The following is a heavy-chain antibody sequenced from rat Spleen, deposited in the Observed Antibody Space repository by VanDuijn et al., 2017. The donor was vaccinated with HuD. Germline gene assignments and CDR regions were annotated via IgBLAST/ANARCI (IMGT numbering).Heavy chain of an antibody. CDR3: ARHSTWGFDY. CDR1: GFTFSDYF. V-gene: IGHV5-25*01. Sequence: EVQLVESDGGLVQPGRSLKLSCAASGFTFSDYFMAWVRQAPTKGLEWVATISHDGDNTYYRDSLKGRFPISRDNAKSTLYLQMDSLRSEDTATYYCARHSTWGFDYWGQGVMVTVSS. CDR2: ISHDGDNT. J-gene: IGHJ2*01. D-gene: IGHD5-1*01.